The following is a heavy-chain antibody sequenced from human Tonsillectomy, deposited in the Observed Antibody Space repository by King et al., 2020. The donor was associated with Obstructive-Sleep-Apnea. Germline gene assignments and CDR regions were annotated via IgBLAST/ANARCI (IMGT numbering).Heavy chain of an antibody. CDR3: ARDYPAQDIVVVPAAMGYYYYGMDV. CDR2: ISSSSSTI. CDR1: GFTFSSYS. V-gene: IGHV3-48*04. D-gene: IGHD2-2*01. Sequence: VQLVESGGGLVQPGGSLRLSCAASGFTFSSYSMNWVRQAPGKGLEWGSYISSSSSTIYYADSVKGRFTISRDNAKNSLYLQMNSLRAEDTAVYYCARDYPAQDIVVVPAAMGYYYYGMDVWGQGTTVTVSS. J-gene: IGHJ6*02.